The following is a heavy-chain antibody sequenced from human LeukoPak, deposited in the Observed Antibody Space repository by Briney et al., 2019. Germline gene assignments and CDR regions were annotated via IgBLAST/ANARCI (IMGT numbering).Heavy chain of an antibody. CDR2: ISGSGGST. J-gene: IGHJ5*02. D-gene: IGHD6-19*01. CDR1: GFTFSSYA. CDR3: AKEQGRQWLVSWFDP. V-gene: IGHV3-23*01. Sequence: GGSLRLSCAASGFTFSSYAMSWVRQAPGKGLEWVSAISGSGGSTYYADAVKGRFTISRDNSKNTLYLQMNSLRAEDTAVYYCAKEQGRQWLVSWFDPWGQGTLVTVSS.